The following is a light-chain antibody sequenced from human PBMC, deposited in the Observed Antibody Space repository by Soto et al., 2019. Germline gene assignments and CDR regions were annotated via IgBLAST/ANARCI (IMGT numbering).Light chain of an antibody. CDR2: NAY. CDR3: QQRSDSPPLT. J-gene: IGKJ4*01. Sequence: VLTQSPATLSLSPGDRATLSCSASQSVFGDVAWYQHKPGQAPRLLIYNAYKSAPGVPARFSGSGSETDFTLIISSLEPEDCAVYYCQQRSDSPPLTFGGGTRVDIK. CDR1: QSVFGD. V-gene: IGKV3-11*01.